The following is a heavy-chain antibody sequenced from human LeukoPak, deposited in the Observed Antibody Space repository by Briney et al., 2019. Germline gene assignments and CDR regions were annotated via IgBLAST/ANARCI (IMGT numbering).Heavy chain of an antibody. CDR1: GGSISSSSYY. CDR3: ARPDYDFWSGKYYFDY. D-gene: IGHD3-3*01. CDR2: IYYSGST. V-gene: IGHV4-39*01. Sequence: SETLSLTCTVSGGSISSSSYYWGWIRQPPGKGLEWIGSIYYSGSTYYNPSLKSRVTISVDTSKNQFSLKLSSVTAADTAVYYCARPDYDFWSGKYYFDYWGQGTLVTVSS. J-gene: IGHJ4*02.